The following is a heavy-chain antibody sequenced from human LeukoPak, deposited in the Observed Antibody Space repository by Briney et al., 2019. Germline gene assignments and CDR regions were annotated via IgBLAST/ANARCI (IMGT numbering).Heavy chain of an antibody. D-gene: IGHD3-22*01. Sequence: GGSLRLSCAASGFTFSSYGMHWVRQAPGKGLEWVAFIRYDGSNKYYADSVKGRFTISRDKSKNTLYLQMSSLRAEDTAVYYCAKSALFLGGTYYYDSSRYYFDYWGQGTLVTVSS. V-gene: IGHV3-30*02. CDR1: GFTFSSYG. CDR3: AKSALFLGGTYYYDSSRYYFDY. CDR2: IRYDGSNK. J-gene: IGHJ4*02.